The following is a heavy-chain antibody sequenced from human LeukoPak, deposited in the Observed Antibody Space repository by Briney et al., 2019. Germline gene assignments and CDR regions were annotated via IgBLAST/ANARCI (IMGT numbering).Heavy chain of an antibody. J-gene: IGHJ4*02. CDR3: ARVFGYDSSGYYYERAGFFDY. CDR1: GFTLSSYS. Sequence: GGSLRLSCVASGFTLSSYSMNWVRQDPRAGLEWVSYVSSSITTIYYADSVKGRFTISRDNAKNTLYLQMNSLRAEDTAVYYCARVFGYDSSGYYYERAGFFDYWGQGTLVTVSS. D-gene: IGHD3-22*01. CDR2: VSSSITTI. V-gene: IGHV3-48*01.